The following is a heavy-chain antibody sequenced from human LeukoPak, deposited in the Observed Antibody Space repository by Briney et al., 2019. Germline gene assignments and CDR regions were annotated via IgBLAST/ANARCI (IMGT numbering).Heavy chain of an antibody. D-gene: IGHD3-22*01. CDR2: ISPSSGDT. CDR1: GYIFTAYY. Sequence: GASVTVSCKTSGYIFTAYYIHWVRQAPGQGLEWMGWISPSSGDTKYSQKFQGRVTMTRDTSISTTYMELSGLTSDDTAVYYCARGYYDSGGPRLDYWGQGPLVTVSS. J-gene: IGHJ4*02. CDR3: ARGYYDSGGPRLDY. V-gene: IGHV1-2*02.